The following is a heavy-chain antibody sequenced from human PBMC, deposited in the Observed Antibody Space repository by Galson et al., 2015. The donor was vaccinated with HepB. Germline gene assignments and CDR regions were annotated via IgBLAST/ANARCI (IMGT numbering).Heavy chain of an antibody. D-gene: IGHD6-13*01. CDR3: ARINIAAAGDY. CDR2: INHSGST. J-gene: IGHJ4*02. V-gene: IGHV4-34*01. CDR1: GGSFSGYY. Sequence: ETLSLTCAVYGGSFSGYYWSWIRQPPGKGLEWIGEINHSGSTNYNPSLKSRVTISVDTSKNQFSLKLSSVTAADTAVYYCARINIAAAGDYWGQGTLVTVSS.